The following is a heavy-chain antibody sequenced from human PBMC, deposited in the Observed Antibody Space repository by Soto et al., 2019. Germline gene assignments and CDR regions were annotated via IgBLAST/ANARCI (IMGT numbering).Heavy chain of an antibody. J-gene: IGHJ4*02. Sequence: GGSLRLSCAASGFTFSSYGMHWVRQAPGKGLEWVAVISYDGSNKYYADSVKGRFTISRDNSKNTLYLQMNSLRAEDTAVYYCATYYYDSSGSSYYFDYWGQGALVTVSS. CDR3: ATYYYDSSGSSYYFDY. CDR2: ISYDGSNK. D-gene: IGHD3-22*01. V-gene: IGHV3-30*03. CDR1: GFTFSSYG.